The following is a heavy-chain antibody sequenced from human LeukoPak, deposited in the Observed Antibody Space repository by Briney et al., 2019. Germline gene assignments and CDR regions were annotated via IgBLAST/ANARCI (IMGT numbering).Heavy chain of an antibody. V-gene: IGHV1-2*02. CDR2: ISPSGGST. CDR1: GYTFTSNY. Sequence: ASVKVSCKAFGYTFTSNYMHWVRQAPGQGPEWMGVISPSGGSTTYAQKFQGRVTMTRDTSISTAYMELSRLRSDDTAVYYCARDAELRYFDWYITVISDNYFDYWGQGTLVTVSS. CDR3: ARDAELRYFDWYITVISDNYFDY. D-gene: IGHD3-9*01. J-gene: IGHJ4*02.